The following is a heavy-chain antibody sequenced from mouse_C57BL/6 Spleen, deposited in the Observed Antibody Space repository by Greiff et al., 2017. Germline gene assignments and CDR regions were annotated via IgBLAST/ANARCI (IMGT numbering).Heavy chain of an antibody. J-gene: IGHJ4*01. CDR2: IDPSDSYT. D-gene: IGHD2-3*01. Sequence: VQLQQPGAELVKPGASVKLSCKASGYTFTSYWMQWVKQRPGQGLEWIGEIDPSDSYTNYNQKFKGKATLTVDTSSSTAYMQLSSLTSEDSAVYYCASSGDGSPVDYWGQGTSVTVSS. CDR3: ASSGDGSPVDY. V-gene: IGHV1-50*01. CDR1: GYTFTSYW.